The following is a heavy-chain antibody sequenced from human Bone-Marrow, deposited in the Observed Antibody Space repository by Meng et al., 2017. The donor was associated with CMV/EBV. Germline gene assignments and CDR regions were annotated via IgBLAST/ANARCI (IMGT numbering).Heavy chain of an antibody. J-gene: IGHJ6*02. CDR3: ASLGDFWSGYSYYYYGMDV. Sequence: SVKVSCKASGGTFSSYAISWVRQAPGQGLEWMGGIIPILGIANDAQKFQGRVTITADKSTSTAYMELSSLRSEDTAVYYCASLGDFWSGYSYYYYGMDVWGQGNTVTVSS. CDR2: IIPILGIA. V-gene: IGHV1-69*10. CDR1: GGTFSSYA. D-gene: IGHD3-3*01.